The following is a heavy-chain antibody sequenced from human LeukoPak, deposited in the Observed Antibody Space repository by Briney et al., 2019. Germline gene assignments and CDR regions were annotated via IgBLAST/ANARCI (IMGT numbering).Heavy chain of an antibody. CDR1: GFTFDDYA. CDR3: ARDRPISGSVDY. D-gene: IGHD3-22*01. V-gene: IGHV3-74*01. CDR2: INSDGSST. Sequence: GGSLRLSCAASGFTFDDYAMHWVRQAPGKGLVWVSRINSDGSSTSYADSVKGRFTISRDNAKNTLYLQMNSLRAEDTAVYYCARDRPISGSVDYWGQGTLVTVSS. J-gene: IGHJ4*02.